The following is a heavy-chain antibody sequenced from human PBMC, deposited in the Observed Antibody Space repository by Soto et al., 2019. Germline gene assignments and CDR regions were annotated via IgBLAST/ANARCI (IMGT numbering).Heavy chain of an antibody. J-gene: IGHJ4*02. V-gene: IGHV1-18*01. D-gene: IGHD6-19*01. CDR2: ISAYNGNT. CDR3: ARDRGGWAWQWLTAFDY. Sequence: QVQLVQSGAEVKKPGASVKVSCKASGYTFTSYGISWVRQAPGQGLEWMGWISAYNGNTNYAQKLQGRVTMTTDTSXSXXYMELRSLRSDDTAVYYCARDRGGWAWQWLTAFDYWGQGTLVTVSS. CDR1: GYTFTSYG.